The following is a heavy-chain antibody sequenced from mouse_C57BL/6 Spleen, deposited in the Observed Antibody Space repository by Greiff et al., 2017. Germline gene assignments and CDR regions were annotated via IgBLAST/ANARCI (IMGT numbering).Heavy chain of an antibody. CDR3: ARTYYSNYLDY. Sequence: EVKLVESGGGLVKPGGSLKLSCAASGFTFSDYGMHWVRQAPEKGLEWVAYISSGCSTIYYADTVKGRFTISRDNAKITLFLQMTSLRSEDTAMYYCARTYYSNYLDYWGQGTTLTVSS. CDR1: GFTFSDYG. J-gene: IGHJ2*01. CDR2: ISSGCSTI. D-gene: IGHD2-5*01. V-gene: IGHV5-17*01.